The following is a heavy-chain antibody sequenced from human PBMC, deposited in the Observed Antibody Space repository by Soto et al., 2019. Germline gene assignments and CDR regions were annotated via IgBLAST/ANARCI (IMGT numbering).Heavy chain of an antibody. J-gene: IGHJ5*02. V-gene: IGHV3-9*01. CDR2: ISWNSRSV. CDR3: AKGQTRDYWSGSLS. Sequence: EVQLVESGGGLVQPGRSLRLSCAASGFTFDEYAMHWVRQAPGKGLEWVSVISWNSRSVGYAGSVKGRFTISRDNAENALYLQMNSLRAEDTAFYYCAKGQTRDYWSGSLSWGQGTLVTVSS. CDR1: GFTFDEYA. D-gene: IGHD3-3*01.